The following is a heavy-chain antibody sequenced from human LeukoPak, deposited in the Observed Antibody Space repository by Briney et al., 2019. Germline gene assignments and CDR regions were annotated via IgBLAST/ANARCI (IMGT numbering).Heavy chain of an antibody. CDR1: GDSTSSTAYY. CDR2: IYYGATT. Sequence: PSETLSLTCTVSGDSTSSTAYYWGWIRQSPGKGLEWIGNIYYGATTYYSPSLKSRVTISVDTSKNQFSLKLTSVTAADTAVYYCARGRPGDLPLSRDSWGQGTLVTVSS. D-gene: IGHD3-16*01. J-gene: IGHJ4*02. CDR3: ARGRPGDLPLSRDS. V-gene: IGHV4-39*07.